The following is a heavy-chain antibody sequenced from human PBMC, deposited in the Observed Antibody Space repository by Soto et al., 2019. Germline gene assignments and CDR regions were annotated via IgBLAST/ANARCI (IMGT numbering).Heavy chain of an antibody. V-gene: IGHV3-30-3*01. CDR2: ISYDGSNK. Sequence: PGGSLRLSCAASGFTFSSYAMHWVRQASGKGLEWVAVISYDGSNKYYADSVKGRFTISRDNSKNTLYLQMNSLRAEDTAVYYCARDPGSSWFFDYWGQGTLVTVSS. J-gene: IGHJ4*02. CDR3: ARDPGSSWFFDY. CDR1: GFTFSSYA. D-gene: IGHD6-13*01.